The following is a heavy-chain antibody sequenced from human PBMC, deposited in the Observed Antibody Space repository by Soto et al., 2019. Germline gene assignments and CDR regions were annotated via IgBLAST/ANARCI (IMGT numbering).Heavy chain of an antibody. J-gene: IGHJ4*02. D-gene: IGHD2-2*03. CDR3: AKVGIGXXSXKHHFDH. CDR1: GFTFSSFG. Sequence: EVQLLDSGGDLAQPGGSLRLSCTASGFTFSSFGMAWVRQAPGKGLEWVSAISGSGDSSYYADSVKDRFTISRDNPTNTLYLQMNNLRAEDTAVYYCAKVGIGXXSXKHHFDHWGQGTQVTVSS. CDR2: ISGSGDSS. V-gene: IGHV3-23*01.